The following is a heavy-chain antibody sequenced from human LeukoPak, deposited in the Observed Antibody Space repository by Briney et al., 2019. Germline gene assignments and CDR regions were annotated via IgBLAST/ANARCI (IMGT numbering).Heavy chain of an antibody. V-gene: IGHV1-69*13. CDR3: ARGRGVLQQLVPYFDY. CDR1: GGTFSSYA. CDR2: LIPIFGTA. D-gene: IGHD6-13*01. J-gene: IGHJ4*02. Sequence: ASVKVSCKASGGTFSSYAISWVRHAPGQGLEWMGGLIPIFGTANYEQKFQGRVTITADESTSTAYMELSSLRSEDTAVYYCARGRGVLQQLVPYFDYWGQGTLVTVSS.